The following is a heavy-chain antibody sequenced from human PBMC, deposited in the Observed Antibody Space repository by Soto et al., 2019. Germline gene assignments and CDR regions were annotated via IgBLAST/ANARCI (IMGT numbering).Heavy chain of an antibody. CDR3: AREPYYYDSSGPSTYYYYYGMDV. CDR1: GGTFSSYA. J-gene: IGHJ6*02. V-gene: IGHV1-69*01. CDR2: IIPIFGTA. D-gene: IGHD3-22*01. Sequence: QVQLVQSGAEVKKPGSSVKVSCKASGGTFSSYAISWVRQAPGQGLEWMGGIIPIFGTANYAQKFQGRVTITADESTSTAYMELSSLRSEDRAVYYCAREPYYYDSSGPSTYYYYYGMDVWGQGTTVTVSS.